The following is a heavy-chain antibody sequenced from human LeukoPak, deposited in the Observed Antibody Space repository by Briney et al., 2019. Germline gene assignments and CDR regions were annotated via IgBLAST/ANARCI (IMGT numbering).Heavy chain of an antibody. CDR3: ARVSSSWYVDY. CDR1: GGSFSGYY. J-gene: IGHJ4*02. CDR2: INHSGSP. V-gene: IGHV4-34*01. D-gene: IGHD6-13*01. Sequence: PSETRSLTWAVYGGSFSGYYWSWISQPPGNGLEWIGEINHSGSPNFNPSLKSRVPISVDTSKNQSSLRLSSVTAADTAVYYCARVSSSWYVDYLGQGTLGNVFS.